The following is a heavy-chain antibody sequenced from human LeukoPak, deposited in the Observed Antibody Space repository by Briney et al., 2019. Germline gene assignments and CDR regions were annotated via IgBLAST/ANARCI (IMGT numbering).Heavy chain of an antibody. Sequence: KTSETLSLTCTVSGGSISSYYWSWIRQPAGKGLEWIGRIYTSGSTNYNPSLKSRVTMSVDTSKNQFSLKLSSVTAADTAVYYCARTRPGLYSGSYYYYYYMDVWGKGTTVTISS. CDR1: GGSISSYY. CDR3: ARTRPGLYSGSYYYYYYMDV. J-gene: IGHJ6*03. CDR2: IYTSGST. D-gene: IGHD1-26*01. V-gene: IGHV4-4*07.